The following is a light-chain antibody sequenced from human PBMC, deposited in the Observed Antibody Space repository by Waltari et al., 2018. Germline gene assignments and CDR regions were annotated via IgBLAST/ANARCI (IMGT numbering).Light chain of an antibody. Sequence: QSALTQPPSASGSPGQSVTIPCTGTSSDVGGYDYVSWYQQHPDKAPKLMFYEVTKRPSVVPDRFSGSKSGNTASLTVSGLQAEDEADYYCSSYAGSNLWVFGGGTKLTVL. V-gene: IGLV2-8*01. CDR2: EVT. CDR1: SSDVGGYDY. J-gene: IGLJ3*02. CDR3: SSYAGSNLWV.